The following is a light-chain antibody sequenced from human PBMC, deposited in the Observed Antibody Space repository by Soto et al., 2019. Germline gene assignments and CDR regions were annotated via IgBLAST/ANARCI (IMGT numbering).Light chain of an antibody. CDR1: QTVRNNY. J-gene: IGKJ1*01. CDR3: LVYDFYLWR. V-gene: IGKV3D-7*01. Sequence: SPSALSVTKRERATLSCRASQTVRNNYLACYQQHPGQAPRLLIYGASTRATGIPARFSGSGSGTDFTLTICSLQPEDFTPYYSLVYDFYLWRFG. CDR2: GAS.